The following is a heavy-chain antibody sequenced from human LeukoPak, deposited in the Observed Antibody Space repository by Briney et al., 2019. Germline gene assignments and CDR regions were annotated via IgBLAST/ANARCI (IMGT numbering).Heavy chain of an antibody. CDR1: GFTFSSYA. CDR3: ARELELRLGVEVYYYYGMDV. Sequence: PGRSLRLSCAASGFTFSSYAMHWVRQAPGKGLEWVAVISYDGSNKYYADSVKGRFTTSRDNSKNTLYLQMNSLRAEDTAVYYCARELELRLGVEVYYYYGMDVWGQGTTVTVSS. J-gene: IGHJ6*02. D-gene: IGHD1-7*01. CDR2: ISYDGSNK. V-gene: IGHV3-30-3*01.